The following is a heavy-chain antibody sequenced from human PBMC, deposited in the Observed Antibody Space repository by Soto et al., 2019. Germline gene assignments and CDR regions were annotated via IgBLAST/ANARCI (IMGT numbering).Heavy chain of an antibody. D-gene: IGHD4-17*01. V-gene: IGHV1-18*04. Sequence: QVQLVQSGAEVKKPGASVKVSCQASGYSFSNNGISWVRQAPGQGFEWMGWINGDNGNTNYAQKFQGRVTMTKDTSTSTAYMELRRLRSDDTAVYYCARDLGYGDYGTDFWGQGTLVTVSS. CDR3: ARDLGYGDYGTDF. CDR1: GYSFSNNG. J-gene: IGHJ4*02. CDR2: INGDNGNT.